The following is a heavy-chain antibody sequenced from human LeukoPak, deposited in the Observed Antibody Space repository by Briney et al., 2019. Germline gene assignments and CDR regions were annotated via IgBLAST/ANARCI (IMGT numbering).Heavy chain of an antibody. CDR2: ISWNSGSI. J-gene: IGHJ4*02. V-gene: IGHV3-9*01. CDR1: GFTFDDYA. CDR3: AKDMNYYDSSGYFDY. Sequence: GGSLRLSCAASGFTFDDYAMHWVRQAPGKGLEWVSGISWNSGSIGYADSVKGRFTISRDNAKNSPYLQMNSLRAEDTALYYCAKDMNYYDSSGYFDYWGQGTLVTVSS. D-gene: IGHD3-22*01.